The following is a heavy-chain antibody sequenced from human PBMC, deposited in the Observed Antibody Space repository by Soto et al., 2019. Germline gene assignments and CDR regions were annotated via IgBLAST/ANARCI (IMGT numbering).Heavy chain of an antibody. Sequence: PGGSLRLSCAASGFTFSSYAVSWVRQAPGKGLEWVSSISTSGDRSFYADSVQGRFTISRDNSKNTLYLQMNSLRADDTAVYHCARDMDDALAYYIFDYWGQGTLVTASS. CDR1: GFTFSSYA. CDR3: ARDMDDALAYYIFDY. D-gene: IGHD3-10*01. CDR2: ISTSGDRS. J-gene: IGHJ4*02. V-gene: IGHV3-23*01.